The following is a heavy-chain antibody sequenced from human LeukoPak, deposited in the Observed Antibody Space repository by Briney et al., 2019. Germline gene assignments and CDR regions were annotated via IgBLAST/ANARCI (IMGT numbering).Heavy chain of an antibody. CDR1: GYTLTELS. D-gene: IGHD3-3*01. V-gene: IGHV1-24*01. Sequence: ASVKVSCKVSGYTLTELSMHRVRQAPGKGLEWMGGFDPEDGETIYAQKFQGRVTMTEDTSTDTAYMELSSLRSEDTAVYYCATSITIFGVVDAFDIWGQGTMVTVSS. CDR2: FDPEDGET. CDR3: ATSITIFGVVDAFDI. J-gene: IGHJ3*02.